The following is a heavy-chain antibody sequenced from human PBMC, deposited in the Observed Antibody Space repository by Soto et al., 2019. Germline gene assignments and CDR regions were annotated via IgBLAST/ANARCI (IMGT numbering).Heavy chain of an antibody. CDR3: ARVRGYYDSSGYYYVGSRDAFDI. V-gene: IGHV4-59*01. CDR1: GGSISSYY. J-gene: IGHJ3*02. Sequence: SETLSLTCTVSGGSISSYYWSWIRQPPGKGLEWIGYIYYSGSTNYNPSLKSRVTISVDTSKNQFSLKLSSVTAADTAVYYCARVRGYYDSSGYYYVGSRDAFDIWGQGTMVTVSS. CDR2: IYYSGST. D-gene: IGHD3-22*01.